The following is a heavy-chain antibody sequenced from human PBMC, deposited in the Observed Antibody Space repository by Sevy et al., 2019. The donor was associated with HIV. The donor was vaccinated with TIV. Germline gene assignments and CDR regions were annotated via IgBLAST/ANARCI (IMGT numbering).Heavy chain of an antibody. D-gene: IGHD2-15*01. V-gene: IGHV1-8*01. CDR2: MNPNSGNT. J-gene: IGHJ5*02. Sequence: ASLKVSCKASGYTFTSYDINWVRQATGQGLEWMGWMNPNSGNTGYAQKFQGRVTMTRNTSISTAYMELSSLRSEDTAVYYCARAPIYCSGGSCYSWFDPWGQGTLVTVSS. CDR3: ARAPIYCSGGSCYSWFDP. CDR1: GYTFTSYD.